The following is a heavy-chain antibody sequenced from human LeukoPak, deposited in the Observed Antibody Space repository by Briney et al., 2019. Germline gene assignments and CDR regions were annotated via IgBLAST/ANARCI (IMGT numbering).Heavy chain of an antibody. Sequence: GGSLRLSCAASGFTFSSYWMSWVRQAPGKGLEWVANIKQDGSEKYYVDSVKGRFTISRDNAKNSLYLQMNSLRAKDTAVYYCARDPLRDYYDSSGYWADWGQGTLVTVSS. CDR3: ARDPLRDYYDSSGYWAD. CDR2: IKQDGSEK. V-gene: IGHV3-7*01. CDR1: GFTFSSYW. J-gene: IGHJ4*02. D-gene: IGHD3-22*01.